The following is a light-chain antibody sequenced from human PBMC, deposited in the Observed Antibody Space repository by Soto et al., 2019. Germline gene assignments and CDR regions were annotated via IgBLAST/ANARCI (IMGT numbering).Light chain of an antibody. V-gene: IGKV3-11*01. Sequence: EIVFTQSPATLPLSPGERATLSCRASQSVKTFLVWYQQRPGQAPRLLIYDASHRAAGIPARFSGSGFGTDFTLTISSLEPEDAAVYYCQQRSNWPPITFGQGTRLEIK. J-gene: IGKJ5*01. CDR3: QQRSNWPPIT. CDR1: QSVKTF. CDR2: DAS.